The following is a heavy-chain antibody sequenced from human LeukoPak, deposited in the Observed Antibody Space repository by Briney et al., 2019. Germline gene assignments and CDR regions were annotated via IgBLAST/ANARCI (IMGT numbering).Heavy chain of an antibody. V-gene: IGHV4-34*01. CDR1: GGSFSGYY. Sequence: SETLSLTCDVYGGSFSGYYWSWIRQSPGKGLEWIGEINHSGSTNYNPSLKSRVTISVDTSKNQFSLKLSSVTAADTAVYYCARYRLNYYDSSGYHAAWGQGTLVTVSS. D-gene: IGHD3-22*01. J-gene: IGHJ4*02. CDR2: INHSGST. CDR3: ARYRLNYYDSSGYHAA.